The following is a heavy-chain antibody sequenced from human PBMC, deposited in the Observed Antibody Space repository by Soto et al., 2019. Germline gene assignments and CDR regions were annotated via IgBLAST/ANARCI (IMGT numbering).Heavy chain of an antibody. J-gene: IGHJ5*01. V-gene: IGHV1-8*01. Sequence: ASVKVSCKASGYTFTSYDINWVRQATGQGLEWMGWMNPNSGNTGYAQKFQGRVTMTRNTSISTAYMELSSLRSEDTAVYYCACRGYAQRTSCFDSWGQGSLVTGSS. CDR1: GYTFTSYD. CDR3: ACRGYAQRTSCFDS. D-gene: IGHD1-1*01. CDR2: MNPNSGNT.